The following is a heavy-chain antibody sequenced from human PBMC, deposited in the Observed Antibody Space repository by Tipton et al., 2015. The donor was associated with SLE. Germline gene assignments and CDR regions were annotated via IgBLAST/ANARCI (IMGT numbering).Heavy chain of an antibody. Sequence: GSLRLSCAASGFTFSSYSMNWVRQAPGKGLEWVSSISSSSSYIYYADSVKGRFTISRDNAKNTLYLQMNSLRAEDTAVYYCATYDYYYYYMDVWGKGTTVTVSS. J-gene: IGHJ6*03. CDR3: ATYDYYYYYMDV. CDR1: GFTFSSYS. V-gene: IGHV3-21*01. CDR2: ISSSSSYI. D-gene: IGHD2-2*01.